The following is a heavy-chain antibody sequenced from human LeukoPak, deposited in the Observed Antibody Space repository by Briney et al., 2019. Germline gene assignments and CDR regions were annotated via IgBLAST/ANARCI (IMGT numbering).Heavy chain of an antibody. Sequence: GGSLRLSCAASGFTFSRYGMHWVRQAPGKGLEWVAFIRYDGTNKEYADSVKGRFTISRDNSKNTLYLQMNSLRAEDTAVYYCARDGTVDVWGKGTTVTVSS. J-gene: IGHJ6*04. CDR2: IRYDGTNK. D-gene: IGHD1-26*01. CDR3: ARDGTVDV. V-gene: IGHV3-30*02. CDR1: GFTFSRYG.